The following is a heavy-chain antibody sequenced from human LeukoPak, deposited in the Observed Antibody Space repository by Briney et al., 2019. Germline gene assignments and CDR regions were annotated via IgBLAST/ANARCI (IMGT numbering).Heavy chain of an antibody. J-gene: IGHJ6*03. V-gene: IGHV3-23*01. CDR2: ISGSGGST. D-gene: IGHD1-26*01. CDR1: GFTFSSYA. CDR3: AKHPRAAMGYYMDV. Sequence: GGSLRLSCAASGFTFSSYAMSWVRQAPGKGLEWVSAISGSGGSTYYADSVKGQFTISRDNSKNTLYLQMNSLRAEDTAVYYCAKHPRAAMGYYMDVWGKGTTVTVSS.